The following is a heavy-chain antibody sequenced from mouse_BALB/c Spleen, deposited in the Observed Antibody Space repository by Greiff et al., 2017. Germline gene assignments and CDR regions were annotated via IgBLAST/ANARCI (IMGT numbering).Heavy chain of an antibody. Sequence: QVQLKESGPGLVAPSQSLSITCTVSGFSLTSYGVHWVRQPPGKGLEWLGVIWAGGSTNYNSALMSRLSISKDNSKSQVFLKMNSLQTDDTAMYYCASYRYDGAMDYWGQGTSVTVSS. D-gene: IGHD2-14*01. CDR2: IWAGGST. CDR3: ASYRYDGAMDY. J-gene: IGHJ4*01. CDR1: GFSLTSYG. V-gene: IGHV2-9*02.